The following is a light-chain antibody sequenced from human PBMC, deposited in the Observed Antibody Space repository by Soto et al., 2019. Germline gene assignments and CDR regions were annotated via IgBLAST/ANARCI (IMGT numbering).Light chain of an antibody. V-gene: IGKV3-15*01. CDR1: QSISDT. J-gene: IGKJ1*01. CDR3: LHYYKRPRWT. CDR2: DTS. Sequence: EIVMTQSPATLSVSPGGRGTRSCRASQSISDTLAWYQQKPGQAPRLLIYDTSTRATSIPARFSGSGSGTEFTLTISGLQSEDFAVYYCLHYYKRPRWTFGQGTKVDIK.